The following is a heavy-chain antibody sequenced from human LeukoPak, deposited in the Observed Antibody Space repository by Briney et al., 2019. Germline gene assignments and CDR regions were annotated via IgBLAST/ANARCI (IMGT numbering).Heavy chain of an antibody. CDR3: ARGESGRLRWKGIPFDY. CDR2: INHSGST. J-gene: IGHJ4*02. Sequence: PSETLSLNCSVDSGSFSGHFWSWIRQPPGKGLEWVGEINHSGSTNYNPSLKSRVTISVDTSKNQFSLKLSSVTAADTAVYYCARGESGRLRWKGIPFDYWGQGTLVTVSS. V-gene: IGHV4-34*01. D-gene: IGHD4-17*01. CDR1: SGSFSGHF.